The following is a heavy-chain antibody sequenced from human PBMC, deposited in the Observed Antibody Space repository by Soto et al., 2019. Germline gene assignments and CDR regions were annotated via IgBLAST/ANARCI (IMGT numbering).Heavy chain of an antibody. V-gene: IGHV3-30*18. CDR3: AKDELFQSYYYYGMDD. CDR1: GFTFSSYG. D-gene: IGHD3-10*01. CDR2: ISDDGSNK. J-gene: IGHJ6*02. Sequence: QVQLVESGGGVVQPGRSLRLSCAASGFTFSSYGMHWVRQAPGKGLEWVAVISDDGSNKYYADSVKGRFTISTDNSKNTLYMQMNSLRAEDKAVYYCAKDELFQSYYYYGMDDWGQGTTVTVSS.